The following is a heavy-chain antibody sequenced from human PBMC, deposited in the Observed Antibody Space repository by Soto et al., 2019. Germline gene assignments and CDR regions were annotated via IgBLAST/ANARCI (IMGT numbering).Heavy chain of an antibody. V-gene: IGHV1-18*01. D-gene: IGHD2-2*01. CDR1: GYTFTSYG. Sequence: QVQLVQSGAEVKKPGASVKVSCKASGYTFTSYGISWVRQAPGQGLEWVGWISAYNGNSNYTQKYQGRVTMTTDTSTSKAYMELSSLRSDDTAVYYCARIADCSTTSCSFPSRFHVRGYYYYYGLDVWGQGTTVTVSS. CDR2: ISAYNGNS. J-gene: IGHJ6*02. CDR3: ARIADCSTTSCSFPSRFHVRGYYYYYGLDV.